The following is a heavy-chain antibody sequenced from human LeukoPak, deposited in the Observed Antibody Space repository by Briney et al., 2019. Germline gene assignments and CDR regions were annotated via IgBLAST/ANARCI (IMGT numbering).Heavy chain of an antibody. CDR2: IIPILGIA. J-gene: IGHJ4*02. CDR3: ARDRYYYDSSGQQIFDY. CDR1: GGTFSSYA. D-gene: IGHD3-22*01. V-gene: IGHV1-69*04. Sequence: ASVKVSCKASGGTFSSYAISWVRQAPGQGREWMGRIIPILGIANYAQKFQGRVTITADKSTSTAYMELSSLRSEDTAVYYCARDRYYYDSSGQQIFDYWGQGTLVTVSS.